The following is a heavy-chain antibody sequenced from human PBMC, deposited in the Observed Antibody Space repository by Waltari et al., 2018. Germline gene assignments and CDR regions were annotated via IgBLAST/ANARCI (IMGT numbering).Heavy chain of an antibody. J-gene: IGHJ4*02. V-gene: IGHV3-74*01. Sequence: EMHLEQSGGGLVQAGGSLTVSCTASGFAFRSFWVHWVRQAPGKGLVWVSQINTDGTDTNYADFVKGRFTTSRDNAKNTLYLQMNSLRDDDTAMYFCARDLTMAEYWGQGSLVTVSS. CDR2: INTDGTDT. CDR1: GFAFRSFW. CDR3: ARDLTMAEY. D-gene: IGHD2-8*01.